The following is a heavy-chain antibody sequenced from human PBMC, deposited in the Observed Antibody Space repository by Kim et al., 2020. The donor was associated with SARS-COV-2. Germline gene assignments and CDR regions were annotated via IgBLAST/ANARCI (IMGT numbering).Heavy chain of an antibody. CDR1: GGSISSGDYY. Sequence: SETLSLTCTVSGGSISSGDYYWSWVRQHPGKGLEYIGYIYYSGSTYYNPFLKSRVTISIDTSKNQFSLKLTSVTAADTAVYYCARVDRYGLGRCMDVWGQGTTVTVSS. CDR2: IYYSGST. V-gene: IGHV4-31*03. D-gene: IGHD4-17*01. J-gene: IGHJ6*02. CDR3: ARVDRYGLGRCMDV.